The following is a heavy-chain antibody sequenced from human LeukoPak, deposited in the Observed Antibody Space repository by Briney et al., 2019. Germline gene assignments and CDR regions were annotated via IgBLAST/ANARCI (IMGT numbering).Heavy chain of an antibody. D-gene: IGHD3-22*01. CDR3: ARELSGYYYTEAFDI. CDR1: GFTFSSYS. CDR2: ISNSSSYI. V-gene: IGHV3-21*01. Sequence: PGGSLRLSCAASGFTFSSYSMNWVRQAPGKGLEWVSSISNSSSYIYYADSVKGRFTISRDNAKNSLYLQMNSLRAEDTAVYYCARELSGYYYTEAFDIWGQGTMVTVSS. J-gene: IGHJ3*02.